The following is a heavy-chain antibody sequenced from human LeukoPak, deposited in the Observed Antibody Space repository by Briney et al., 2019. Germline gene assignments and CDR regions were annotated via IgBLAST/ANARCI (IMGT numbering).Heavy chain of an antibody. CDR3: ARSPPSSGRSPFDY. CDR1: GFTFSSYA. V-gene: IGHV3-23*01. Sequence: GESLRLSCAASGFTFSSYAMSWVRQAPGKGLEWVSAISGSGGSTYYADSVKGRFTISRDNSKNTLYLQMNSLRAEDTAVYYCARSPPSSGRSPFDYWGQGTLVTVSS. CDR2: ISGSGGST. D-gene: IGHD6-19*01. J-gene: IGHJ4*02.